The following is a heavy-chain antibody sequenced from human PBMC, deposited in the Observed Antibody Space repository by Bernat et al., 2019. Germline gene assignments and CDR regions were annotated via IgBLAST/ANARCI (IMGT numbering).Heavy chain of an antibody. CDR2: IDSTSTYI. V-gene: IGHV3-21*01. CDR1: RFTFSSFS. D-gene: IGHD6-6*01. Sequence: EVQMVESGGGLVKPVGSLRLSCAASRFTFSSFSMNWVRQAPGKGLEWVSSIDSTSTYIYYADSVKGRFTISRDNAKNSLYLQMNNLRAEDTAVYYCAEGAASLPYWGQGTLVTVSS. CDR3: AEGAASLPY. J-gene: IGHJ4*02.